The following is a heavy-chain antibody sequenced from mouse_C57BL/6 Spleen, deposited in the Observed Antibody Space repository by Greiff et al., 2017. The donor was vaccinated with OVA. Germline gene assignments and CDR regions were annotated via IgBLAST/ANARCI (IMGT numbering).Heavy chain of an antibody. CDR1: GFTFSDYY. Sequence: EVQRVESEGGLVQPGSSMKLSCTASGFTFSDYYMAWVRQVPEKGLEWVANINYDGSSTYYLDSLKSRFIISRDNAKNILYLQMSSLKSEDTATYYCARDWNYYGSSYRYFDVWGTGTTVTVSS. V-gene: IGHV5-16*01. J-gene: IGHJ1*03. CDR3: ARDWNYYGSSYRYFDV. CDR2: INYDGSST. D-gene: IGHD1-1*01.